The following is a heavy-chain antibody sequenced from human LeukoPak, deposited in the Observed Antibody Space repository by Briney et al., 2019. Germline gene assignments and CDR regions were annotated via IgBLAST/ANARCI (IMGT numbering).Heavy chain of an antibody. CDR1: GYTLTELS. CDR3: AKPAIPYSSGGYFQH. Sequence: ASVKVSCKVSGYTLTELSMHWVRQAPGKGLEWMGGFDPEDGETIYAQKFQGRVTMTEDTSTDTAYMELSSLRAEDTAVYYCAKPAIPYSSGGYFQHWGQGTLVTVSS. V-gene: IGHV1-24*01. J-gene: IGHJ1*01. D-gene: IGHD6-19*01. CDR2: FDPEDGET.